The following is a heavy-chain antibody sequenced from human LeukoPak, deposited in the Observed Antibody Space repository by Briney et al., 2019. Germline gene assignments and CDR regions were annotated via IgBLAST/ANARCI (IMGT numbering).Heavy chain of an antibody. V-gene: IGHV3-48*01. Sequence: GGSLRLSCAASGFTFSSYGMHWVRQAPGKGLEWVSYISSSSSTIYYADSVKGRFTISRDNAKNSLYLQMNSLRAEDTAVYYCARGRYCSGGSCYFGLFDYWGQGTLVTVSS. CDR1: GFTFSSYG. D-gene: IGHD2-15*01. J-gene: IGHJ4*02. CDR2: ISSSSSTI. CDR3: ARGRYCSGGSCYFGLFDY.